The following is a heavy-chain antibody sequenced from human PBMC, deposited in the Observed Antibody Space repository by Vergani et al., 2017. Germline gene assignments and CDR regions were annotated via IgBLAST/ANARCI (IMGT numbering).Heavy chain of an antibody. Sequence: QVQLQESGPGLVKPSETLSLTCTVSGGSISSYYWSWIRQPPGKGLEWIGYIYYSGSTNYNPSLKSRVTISVDTSKNQFSLKLSSVTAADTAVYYCARVFSAPDYYDSSGYTDYWGQGTLVTVSS. CDR1: GGSISSYY. D-gene: IGHD3-22*01. CDR2: IYYSGST. J-gene: IGHJ4*02. CDR3: ARVFSAPDYYDSSGYTDY. V-gene: IGHV4-59*12.